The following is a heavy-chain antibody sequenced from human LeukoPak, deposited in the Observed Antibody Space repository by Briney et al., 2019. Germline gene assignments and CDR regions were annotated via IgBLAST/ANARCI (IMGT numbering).Heavy chain of an antibody. CDR3: ATEGGSVVTHPLDY. CDR2: IKQDGGEK. J-gene: IGHJ4*02. V-gene: IGHV3-7*01. D-gene: IGHD2-21*02. CDR1: GFTFSSYW. Sequence: PGGSLRLSCAASGFTFSSYWMSWVRQAPGKGLEWVANIKQDGGEKYYVDSVKGRFTISRDNAKNSLYLQMNSRRADDTAVYYCATEGGSVVTHPLDYWGQGTLVTVSS.